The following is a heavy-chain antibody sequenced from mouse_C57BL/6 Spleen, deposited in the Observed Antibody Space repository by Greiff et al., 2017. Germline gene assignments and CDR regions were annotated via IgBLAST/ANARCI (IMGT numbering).Heavy chain of an antibody. CDR2: INPNNGGT. V-gene: IGHV1-26*01. Sequence: VQLQQSGPELVKPGASVKISCKASGYTFTDYYMNWVKQSHGKSLEWIGDINPNNGGTSYNQKFKGKATLTVDKSSSTAYMELRSLTSEDSAVYYCAKGSYGYWYFDVWGTGTTVTVSS. D-gene: IGHD1-1*02. J-gene: IGHJ1*03. CDR1: GYTFTDYY. CDR3: AKGSYGYWYFDV.